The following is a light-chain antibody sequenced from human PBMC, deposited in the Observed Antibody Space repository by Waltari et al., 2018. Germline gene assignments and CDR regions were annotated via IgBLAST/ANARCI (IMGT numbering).Light chain of an antibody. CDR1: QSLLHHAGKTY. Sequence: DIVMTQTPLALAVIPVQPASISVKSSQSLLHHAGKTYSYWYLQRPDQSPQLLIDEVSRRFSGVPDRFSGSGSGTEFKLKISRVEADDVGVYFCMQGKDLPLPFGGGTKVDI. CDR2: EVS. CDR3: MQGKDLPLP. V-gene: IGKV2-29*02. J-gene: IGKJ4*01.